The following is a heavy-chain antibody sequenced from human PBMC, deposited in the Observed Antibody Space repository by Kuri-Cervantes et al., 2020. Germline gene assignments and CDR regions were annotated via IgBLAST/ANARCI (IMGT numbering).Heavy chain of an antibody. Sequence: SETLSLTCAVYGGSFSGYYWSWIRQPPGKGLEWIGEINHSGSTNYNPSLKSRVTISVNTSKNQFSLKLSSVTAADTAVYYCARWGSGWYYFDYWGQGTLVTVSS. CDR1: GGSFSGYY. V-gene: IGHV4-34*01. D-gene: IGHD6-19*01. CDR3: ARWGSGWYYFDY. J-gene: IGHJ4*02. CDR2: INHSGST.